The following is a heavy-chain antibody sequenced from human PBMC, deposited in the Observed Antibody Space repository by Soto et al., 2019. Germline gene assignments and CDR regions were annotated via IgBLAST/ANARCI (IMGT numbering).Heavy chain of an antibody. CDR3: ATDPVAVTGSFIDS. D-gene: IGHD2-21*02. CDR1: GFTFSSYA. Sequence: PGGSLRLSCAASGFTFSSYAMSWVRQAPGKGLEWLSVISYDGRETHYADSVEGRFIISRDSSKKTAYLQMNSLRGDDTAVYFCATDPVAVTGSFIDSWGQGTLVTVSS. J-gene: IGHJ4*02. CDR2: ISYDGRET. V-gene: IGHV3-30-3*01.